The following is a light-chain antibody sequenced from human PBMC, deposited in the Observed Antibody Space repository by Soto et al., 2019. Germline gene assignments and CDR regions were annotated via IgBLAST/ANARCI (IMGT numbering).Light chain of an antibody. V-gene: IGKV1-5*03. Sequence: DIQMTQSPSTLSASVGDRVTITCRASQSINTWLSWFQQKPGKAPKFLIYKASSLASGVPSRFSGSGSGTEFTLTIITLQTDDLATYFCQQYNSYPWTFGQGTKVEIK. CDR1: QSINTW. CDR2: KAS. CDR3: QQYNSYPWT. J-gene: IGKJ1*01.